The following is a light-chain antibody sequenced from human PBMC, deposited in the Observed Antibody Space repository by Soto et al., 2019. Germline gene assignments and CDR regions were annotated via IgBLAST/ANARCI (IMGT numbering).Light chain of an antibody. V-gene: IGKV1-5*01. CDR1: QSISSW. CDR2: DAS. CDR3: QQYNSYEKT. J-gene: IGKJ1*01. Sequence: DIQMTQSPSTLSASVGDRVTITCRASQSISSWLAWYQQKPGKAPKLLIYDASSLESGVPSRFSGSGSGTEFTLTISSLQPDDFATYYCQQYNSYEKTFGQGTKVDNK.